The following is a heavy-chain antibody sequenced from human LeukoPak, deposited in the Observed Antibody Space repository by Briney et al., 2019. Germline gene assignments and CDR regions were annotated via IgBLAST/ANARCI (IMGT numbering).Heavy chain of an antibody. CDR2: PIFFTA. Sequence: PIFFTANYAQKIQGRVTITTDESTSTAYMELSSLRSEDTAVYYCARDGRGYSYGYLDYWGQGTLVTVSS. J-gene: IGHJ4*02. D-gene: IGHD5-18*01. V-gene: IGHV1-69*05. CDR3: ARDGRGYSYGYLDY.